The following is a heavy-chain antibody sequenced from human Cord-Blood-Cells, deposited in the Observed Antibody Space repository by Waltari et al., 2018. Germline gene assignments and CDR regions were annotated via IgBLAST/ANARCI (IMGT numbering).Heavy chain of an antibody. CDR2: IKQEGSEK. J-gene: IGHJ4*02. CDR3: ARDRVVPAAFDY. D-gene: IGHD2-2*01. Sequence: EVQLVVYGGGLVQPGGSLRLSCAASVFTFSRYWMSWVRQAPGMGLEWVPNIKQEGSEKYYVDTVKGRFTIARDNAKNSLYLQMNSLRAEDTAVYYCARDRVVPAAFDYWGQGTLVTVSS. V-gene: IGHV3-7*01. CDR1: VFTFSRYW.